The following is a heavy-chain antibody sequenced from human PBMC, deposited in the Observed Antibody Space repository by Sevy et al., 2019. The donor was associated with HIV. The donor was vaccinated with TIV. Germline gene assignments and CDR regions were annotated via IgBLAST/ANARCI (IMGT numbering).Heavy chain of an antibody. D-gene: IGHD2-8*01. V-gene: IGHV3-33*01. CDR2: IGYDGNNK. CDR1: GFTPSTYG. CDR3: ARDRGMYGDYLLAYFDY. J-gene: IGHJ4*02. Sequence: GGSLRLSCAGSGFTPSTYGMHWVRQAPGKGLEWVAVIGYDGNNKYYADSVKGRFTISRDNSKNTLLLQMDRLRAEDTAVYYCARDRGMYGDYLLAYFDYWGQGALVTVSS.